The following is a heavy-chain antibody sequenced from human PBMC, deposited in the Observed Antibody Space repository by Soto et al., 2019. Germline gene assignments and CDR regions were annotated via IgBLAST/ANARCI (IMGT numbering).Heavy chain of an antibody. CDR1: GFTFTDYW. CDR3: ARETYRGFYFDY. CDR2: INSDGSRT. J-gene: IGHJ4*02. D-gene: IGHD3-10*01. Sequence: LRLSCAASGFTFTDYWTHWVRQAPGKGLVWVSRINSDGSRTSYADSVTGRFTISRDNAKNTLYVQMNSLRVEDTALYYCARETYRGFYFDYWGQGTLVTVSS. V-gene: IGHV3-74*01.